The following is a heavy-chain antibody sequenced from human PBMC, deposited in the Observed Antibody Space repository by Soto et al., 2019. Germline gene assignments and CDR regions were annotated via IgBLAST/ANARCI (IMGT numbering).Heavy chain of an antibody. J-gene: IGHJ6*02. CDR3: ARHDYGAPQGMDV. CDR1: GYSISSGYY. CDR2: IYHSGST. Sequence: TSDTLSLTCAVSGYSISSGYYWGWIRQPPGKGLEWIGSIYHSGSTYYNPSLKSRVTISVDTSKNKCSLKLSSVTAADTAVYYCARHDYGAPQGMDVWGQGTTVTVSS. V-gene: IGHV4-38-2*01. D-gene: IGHD4-17*01.